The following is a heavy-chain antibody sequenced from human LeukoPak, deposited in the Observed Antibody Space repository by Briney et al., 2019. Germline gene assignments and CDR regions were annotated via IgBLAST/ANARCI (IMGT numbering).Heavy chain of an antibody. CDR3: ARDPAGYYPH. J-gene: IGHJ4*02. V-gene: IGHV4-61*01. D-gene: IGHD3-16*01. CDR1: GGSVSSGNYY. Sequence: SETLSLTCTVSGGSVSSGNYYWSWIRQPPGKGLEWIGYIYNSGSTNYNPSLESRVTISVDTSKNQFSLKLTSVTAADTAVYYCARDPAGYYPHWGQGTLVTVSS. CDR2: IYNSGST.